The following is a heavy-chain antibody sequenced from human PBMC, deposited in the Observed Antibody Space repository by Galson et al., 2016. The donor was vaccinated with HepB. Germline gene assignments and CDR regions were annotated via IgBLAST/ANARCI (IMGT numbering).Heavy chain of an antibody. J-gene: IGHJ4*02. CDR2: INWDSGNT. D-gene: IGHD3-3*01. Sequence: SLRLSCAASGFTFDDYTMHWVRQAPGKGLEWVSLINWDSGNTAYADPVKGRFTISRDNSKNFLYLQMNSLRADDTALYYCAKAEPYYDFRSGYSFGAQEDYFYFDYWGQGTLVTVSS. CDR3: AKAEPYYDFRSGYSFGAQEDYFYFDY. CDR1: GFTFDDYT. V-gene: IGHV3-43*01.